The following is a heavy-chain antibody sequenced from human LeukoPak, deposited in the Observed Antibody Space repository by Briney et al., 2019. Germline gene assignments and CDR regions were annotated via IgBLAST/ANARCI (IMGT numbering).Heavy chain of an antibody. CDR3: ARGGLSIMGY. D-gene: IGHD2/OR15-2a*01. CDR1: GFTFSSYA. Sequence: PGGSLRLSCAASGFTFSSYAMHWVRQAPGKGLEWVAVISYDGSNKYYADSVKGRFTISRDNSKNTLYLQMNSLGAEDTAVYFCARGGLSIMGYWGQGTLVTVSS. V-gene: IGHV3-30-3*01. CDR2: ISYDGSNK. J-gene: IGHJ4*02.